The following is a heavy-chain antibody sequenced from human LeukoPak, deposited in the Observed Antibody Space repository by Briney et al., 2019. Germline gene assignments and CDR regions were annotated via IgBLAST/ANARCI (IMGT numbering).Heavy chain of an antibody. CDR3: ATASGRVQWELFLHFDY. Sequence: GASVKVSCKASGYTFTSYYMHWVRQAPGQGLERMGIINPSGGSTSYAQKFQGRVTMTRDTSTSTVYMELSSLRSEDTAVYYCATASGRVQWELFLHFDYWGQGTLVTVSS. V-gene: IGHV1-46*01. CDR2: INPSGGST. J-gene: IGHJ4*02. D-gene: IGHD1-26*01. CDR1: GYTFTSYY.